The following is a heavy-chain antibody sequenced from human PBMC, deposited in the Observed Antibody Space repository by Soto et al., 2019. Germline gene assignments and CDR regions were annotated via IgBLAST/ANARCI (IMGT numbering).Heavy chain of an antibody. Sequence: LGESLKISCKGFGYSFPNYWIGWVRQMPGKGLEWMGIIYPDDSDTRYSPSFQGQVTISADKSVSTAYLHWSSLKASDTAMYYCARQTFFDYWGQGTLVTVS. V-gene: IGHV5-51*01. CDR2: IYPDDSDT. J-gene: IGHJ4*02. CDR1: GYSFPNYW. CDR3: ARQTFFDY.